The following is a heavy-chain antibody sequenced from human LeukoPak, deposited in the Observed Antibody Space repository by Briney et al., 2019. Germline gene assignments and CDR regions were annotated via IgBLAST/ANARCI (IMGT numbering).Heavy chain of an antibody. CDR2: INIDWSST. V-gene: IGHV3-74*01. CDR3: ARSGGNYGDYALY. Sequence: GGSLRLSCAASGFTFSSHWMHWVRQAPGKGLRWVSRINIDWSSTGYAESVKGRFTISRDNAKNTLYPQMTSLRAEDTAVYYCARSGGNYGDYALYWGQGALVTVSS. D-gene: IGHD4-17*01. CDR1: GFTFSSHW. J-gene: IGHJ4*02.